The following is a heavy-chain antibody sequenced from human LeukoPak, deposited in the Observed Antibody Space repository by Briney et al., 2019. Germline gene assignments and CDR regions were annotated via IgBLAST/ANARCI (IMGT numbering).Heavy chain of an antibody. J-gene: IGHJ6*02. Sequence: PGGSLRLSRAASGFTFRNYWMSWVRQAPAKGMEWVASIQHDGSENHHVDSVKGRFTIYRDNAKNSLFLQMNSLRVEDTGVYYCAREFVPVSSGWYPAPPRNYYYYGMDVWGQGTTVTVSS. CDR3: AREFVPVSSGWYPAPPRNYYYYGMDV. D-gene: IGHD6-19*01. V-gene: IGHV3-7*01. CDR1: GFTFRNYW. CDR2: IQHDGSEN.